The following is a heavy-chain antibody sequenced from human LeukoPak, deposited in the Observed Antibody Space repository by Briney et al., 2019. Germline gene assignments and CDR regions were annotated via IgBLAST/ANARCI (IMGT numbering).Heavy chain of an antibody. CDR1: GFTFRSYG. J-gene: IGHJ4*02. CDR3: AKDRGYYLDY. CDR2: IRYDGRNK. V-gene: IGHV3-30*02. Sequence: GGSLRLSCAASGFTFRSYGMHWVSQAPGKGLEWVAFIRYDGRNKYYADSVKGRFTISRDNSKNTLYLQMNSLRAEDTAVYYCAKDRGYYLDYWGQGTLVTVSS.